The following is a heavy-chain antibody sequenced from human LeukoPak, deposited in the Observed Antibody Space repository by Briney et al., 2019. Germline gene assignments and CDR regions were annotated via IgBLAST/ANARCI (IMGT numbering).Heavy chain of an antibody. CDR2: IDLEGSQR. J-gene: IGHJ4*02. V-gene: IGHV3-7*01. CDR1: GFTFFNYW. Sequence: PGGSLRLSCAASGFTFFNYWMSWVRQAPGKGLEWVANIDLEGSQRFYVDSLKGRFTISRDNAKNSLYLQMNSLRAEDTAVYYCARDRHAWFGDGDYFDYWGQGTLVTVSS. D-gene: IGHD3-10*01. CDR3: ARDRHAWFGDGDYFDY.